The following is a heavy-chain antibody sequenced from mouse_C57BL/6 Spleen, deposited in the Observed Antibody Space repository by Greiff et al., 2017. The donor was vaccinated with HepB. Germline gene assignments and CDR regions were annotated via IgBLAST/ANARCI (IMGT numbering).Heavy chain of an antibody. D-gene: IGHD2-3*01. CDR1: GFTFSDYG. V-gene: IGHV5-17*01. CDR3: ARDGFHYWYFDV. CDR2: ISSGSSTI. Sequence: EVKLEESGGGLVKPGGSLKLSCAASGFTFSDYGMHWVRQAPEKGLEWVAYISSGSSTIYYADTVKGRFTISRDNAKNTLFLQMTSLRSEDTAMYYCARDGFHYWYFDVWGTGTTVTVSS. J-gene: IGHJ1*03.